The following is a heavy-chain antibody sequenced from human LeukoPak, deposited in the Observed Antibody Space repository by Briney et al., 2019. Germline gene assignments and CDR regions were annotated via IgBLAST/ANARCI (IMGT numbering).Heavy chain of an antibody. CDR2: ISTYNGNT. CDR1: GYTFTNYG. V-gene: IGHV1-18*04. J-gene: IGHJ4*02. CDR3: AREGQLLLDF. D-gene: IGHD2-2*01. Sequence: GASVKVSCRASGYTFTNYGISWVRQAPGQGLEWMGWISTYNGNTNYAQKLKGRVTMTTDTPTRTAYMELRSLRSDDTAVYYCAREGQLLLDFWGQRTLVTVSA.